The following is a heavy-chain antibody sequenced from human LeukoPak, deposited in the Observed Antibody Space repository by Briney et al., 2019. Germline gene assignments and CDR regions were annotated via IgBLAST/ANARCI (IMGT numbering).Heavy chain of an antibody. CDR3: ARDGMYSSGWYGGLDY. J-gene: IGHJ4*02. CDR2: ISYDGSNK. D-gene: IGHD6-19*01. V-gene: IGHV3-30-3*01. CDR1: GFTFSSYA. Sequence: GRSLRLSCAASGFTFSSYAMHWVRQAPGKGLEWVAVISYDGSNKYYADSVKGRFTSSRDNSKNTLYLQMNSLRAEDTAVYYCARDGMYSSGWYGGLDYWGQGTLVTVSS.